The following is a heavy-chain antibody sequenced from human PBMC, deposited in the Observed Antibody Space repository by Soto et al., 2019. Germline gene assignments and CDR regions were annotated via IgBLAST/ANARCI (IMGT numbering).Heavy chain of an antibody. J-gene: IGHJ5*02. V-gene: IGHV1-69*13. CDR2: IIPIFGTA. D-gene: IGHD1-26*01. Sequence: SVKVSCKASGGTFSRYAISWVRQAPGQGLEWMGGIIPIFGTANYAQKFQGRVTITADESTSTAYMELSSLRFEDTAVYYCARAIVVPTTTGWLDPWGQGTLVTVSS. CDR1: GGTFSRYA. CDR3: ARAIVVPTTTGWLDP.